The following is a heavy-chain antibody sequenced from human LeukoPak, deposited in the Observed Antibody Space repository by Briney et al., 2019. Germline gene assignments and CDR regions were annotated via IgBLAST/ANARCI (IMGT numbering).Heavy chain of an antibody. V-gene: IGHV1-18*01. CDR2: IITHNGNT. D-gene: IGHD3-3*01. J-gene: IGHJ5*02. Sequence: ASVKISCKASGDTFTSYGIRWVLQPPGQELQWMVGIITHNGNTNYSQKLHDRVTMISNMSTSTVYMELSSLRSEETAVYYCARDPTQRKSYYDFWSGYRHWFDPWGQGTLVTVSS. CDR3: ARDPTQRKSYYDFWSGYRHWFDP. CDR1: GDTFTSYG.